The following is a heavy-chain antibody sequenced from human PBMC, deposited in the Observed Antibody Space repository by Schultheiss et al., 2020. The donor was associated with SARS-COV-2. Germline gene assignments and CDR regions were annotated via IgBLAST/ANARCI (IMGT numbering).Heavy chain of an antibody. Sequence: GESLKISCAGSGFTFSSNDMHWVRQATGKGLEWVAAIGTAVDTYYPGSVKGRFIISRDNSKNTLYLQMSSLRAEDTAVYYCVKESSYSNYYFDYWGQGTLVTVSS. V-gene: IGHV3-13*01. D-gene: IGHD4-11*01. CDR1: GFTFSSND. CDR3: VKESSYSNYYFDY. CDR2: IGTAVDT. J-gene: IGHJ4*02.